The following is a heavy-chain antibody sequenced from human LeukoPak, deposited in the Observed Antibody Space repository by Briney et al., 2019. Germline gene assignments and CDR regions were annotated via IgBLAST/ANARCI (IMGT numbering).Heavy chain of an antibody. CDR3: ARHYGSGSSNWLDP. J-gene: IGHJ5*02. CDR1: GGSISSYY. D-gene: IGHD3-10*01. Sequence: SETLSLTCTVSGGSISSYYWSWIRQPAGKGLEWIGRIYTSGSTNYNPSLKSRVTMSVDTSKNQFSLKLSSVTAADTAVYYCARHYGSGSSNWLDPWGQGTLVTVSS. V-gene: IGHV4-4*07. CDR2: IYTSGST.